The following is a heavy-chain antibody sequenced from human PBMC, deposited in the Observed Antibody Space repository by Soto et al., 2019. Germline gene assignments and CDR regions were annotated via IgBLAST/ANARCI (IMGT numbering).Heavy chain of an antibody. Sequence: PGGSLSLSCAASGFTFRIYGMHGVRQAPGKGLEWVAVIWYDGSNNYYADSVKGRFTISRDNSKNTLYLQMSSLRSEDTAVYYCARDSKIFGVVTGPWGQGTLVTVSS. CDR1: GFTFRIYG. CDR3: ARDSKIFGVVTGP. CDR2: IWYDGSNN. V-gene: IGHV3-33*01. J-gene: IGHJ5*02. D-gene: IGHD3-3*01.